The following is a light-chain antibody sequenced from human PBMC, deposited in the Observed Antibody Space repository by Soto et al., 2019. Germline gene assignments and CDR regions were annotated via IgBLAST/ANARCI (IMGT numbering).Light chain of an antibody. J-gene: IGKJ1*01. CDR2: RAS. CDR1: PCISRW. Sequence: DIQMTQSPFTLSASVGDRVTITCRASPCISRWLAWYQQKPGKARKLLIYRASSLESGVPSRFSGSGPGTEFTLTISSLQSDDSATYYCQQYQTWTLGQGTKGEIQ. CDR3: QQYQTWT. V-gene: IGKV1-5*03.